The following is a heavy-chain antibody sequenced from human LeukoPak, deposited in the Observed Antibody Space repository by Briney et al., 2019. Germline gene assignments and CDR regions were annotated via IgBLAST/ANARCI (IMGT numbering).Heavy chain of an antibody. D-gene: IGHD1-7*01. Sequence: ASVKVSCKASGYTFTSYGVSWVRQAPGQGLEWLGWVSGYNGNTKYAQNLQGRVTVTTGTSTSTAYMDLRSLRSDDSAVYYCARDWNYVPDYWGQGTLVIVSS. J-gene: IGHJ4*02. V-gene: IGHV1-18*01. CDR2: VSGYNGNT. CDR3: ARDWNYVPDY. CDR1: GYTFTSYG.